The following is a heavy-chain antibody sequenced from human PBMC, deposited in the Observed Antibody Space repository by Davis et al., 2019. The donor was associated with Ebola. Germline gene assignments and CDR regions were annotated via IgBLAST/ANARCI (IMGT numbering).Heavy chain of an antibody. V-gene: IGHV3-7*03. CDR2: IKQDGSEK. CDR3: ARWVAVAGIFDP. Sequence: GGSLRLSCAASGFTFSRYWMSWVRQAPGKGLEWVANIKQDGSEKYYVDSVKGRFTISRDNAKNSLYLQMNSLRAEDTAVYYCARWVAVAGIFDPWGQGTLVTVSS. D-gene: IGHD6-19*01. CDR1: GFTFSRYW. J-gene: IGHJ5*02.